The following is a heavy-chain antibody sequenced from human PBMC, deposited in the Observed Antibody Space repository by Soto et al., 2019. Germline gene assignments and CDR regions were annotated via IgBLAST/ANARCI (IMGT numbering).Heavy chain of an antibody. Sequence: QVQLQESGPGLVKPSETLSLTCTVSGGSMRSYYWSWIRQPPGKGLEWIGYIYNSGTTNYNPSLKSRVSISEDTPKNQFSLNVSSVTAADTAVYYCGRHCRGGGCNSALDIWGQGAMVTVSS. V-gene: IGHV4-59*08. D-gene: IGHD2-15*01. J-gene: IGHJ3*02. CDR3: GRHCRGGGCNSALDI. CDR1: GGSMRSYY. CDR2: IYNSGTT.